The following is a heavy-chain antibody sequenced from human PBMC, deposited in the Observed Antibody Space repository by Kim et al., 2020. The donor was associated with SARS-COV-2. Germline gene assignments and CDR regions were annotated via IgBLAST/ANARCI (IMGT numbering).Heavy chain of an antibody. D-gene: IGHD3-10*01. V-gene: IGHV1-24*01. CDR1: GYTLTELS. Sequence: ASVKVSCKVSGYTLTELSMHWVRQAPGKGLEWMGGFDPEDGETIYAQKFQGRVTMTEDTSTDTAYMELSSLRSEDTAVYYCATVRYGSGRYTYYYYGMDVWGQGTTVTVSS. J-gene: IGHJ6*02. CDR2: FDPEDGET. CDR3: ATVRYGSGRYTYYYYGMDV.